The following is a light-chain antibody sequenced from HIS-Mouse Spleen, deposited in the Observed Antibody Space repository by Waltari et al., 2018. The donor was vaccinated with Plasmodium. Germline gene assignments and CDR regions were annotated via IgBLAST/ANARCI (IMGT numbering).Light chain of an antibody. J-gene: IGKJ2*01. CDR2: WAS. CDR3: QQYYSTPYT. Sequence: DIVMTQSPDSLAVSLGERATINCKSSQSVLYSSNNKNYLAWYQQKPGQPPKLLIYWASTLKSGVPDRCSGSGSGTDFTLTISSLQAEDVAVYYCQQYYSTPYTFGQGTKLEIK. V-gene: IGKV4-1*01. CDR1: QSVLYSSNNKNY.